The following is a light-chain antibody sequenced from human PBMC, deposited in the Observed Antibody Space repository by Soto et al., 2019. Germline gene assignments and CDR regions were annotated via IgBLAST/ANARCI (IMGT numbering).Light chain of an antibody. CDR3: QQYGNSPRT. Sequence: IVLAQFTGRLYLSLGERASLSCSASQSISSSYLAWYQQKPGQAPRLLIYGASARATGIPDRFSGSGSGTDFTLTISRLEPEDFAVYYCQQYGNSPRTFGGGTKVDIK. J-gene: IGKJ4*01. CDR1: QSISSSY. V-gene: IGKV3-20*01. CDR2: GAS.